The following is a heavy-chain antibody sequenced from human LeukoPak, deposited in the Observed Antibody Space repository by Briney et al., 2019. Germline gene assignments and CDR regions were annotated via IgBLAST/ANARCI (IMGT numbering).Heavy chain of an antibody. J-gene: IGHJ5*02. CDR3: ARDTNAGAAGMFDP. CDR1: GASISSYS. Sequence: SETLSLTCTASGASISSYSWSWIRQPAGKGLEWIGRIYSSGSTKYNPSLKSRVIISVDNSKNQLSLRLSSVTAADTAVYYCARDTNAGAAGMFDPWGQGTLVTVSS. CDR2: IYSSGST. V-gene: IGHV4-4*07. D-gene: IGHD6-13*01.